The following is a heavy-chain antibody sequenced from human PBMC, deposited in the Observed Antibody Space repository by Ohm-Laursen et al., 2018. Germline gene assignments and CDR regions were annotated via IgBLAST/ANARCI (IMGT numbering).Heavy chain of an antibody. J-gene: IGHJ4*02. D-gene: IGHD6-19*01. CDR1: SGSFGPYY. CDR3: ARGFSGWWGRIDY. V-gene: IGHV4-34*01. CDR2: INHRGNT. Sequence: GTLSLTCALYSGSFGPYYWSWIRQPPGKGLEWIGEINHRGNTNYSPSLKSRVTMSVDTSRNHFSLELTSVTAADTAVYYCARGFSGWWGRIDYWGQGILVTVSS.